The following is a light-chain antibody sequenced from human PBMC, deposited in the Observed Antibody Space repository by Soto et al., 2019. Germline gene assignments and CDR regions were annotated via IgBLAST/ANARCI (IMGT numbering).Light chain of an antibody. J-gene: IGKJ5*01. V-gene: IGKV3-15*01. Sequence: EILMTQSPATASVSPGERASLSCRASQSVSRKLAWYQHKPGQAPRLLIYDTSTRAADIPARFSGSGSGTDFTLTISSLQSEDFAVYYCQQYNHWRSISFGQGTRLEIK. CDR2: DTS. CDR3: QQYNHWRSIS. CDR1: QSVSRK.